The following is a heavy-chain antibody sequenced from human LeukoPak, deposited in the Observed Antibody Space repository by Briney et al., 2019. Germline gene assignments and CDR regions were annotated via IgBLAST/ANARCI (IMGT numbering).Heavy chain of an antibody. Sequence: SQTLSLTCTVSGGSISSGSYYWSWIRQPAGKGLEWIGRIYTSGSTNYNPSLKSRVTIPVDTSKNQFSLKLSSVTAADTAVYYCARQSAAPLFDYWGQGTLVTVSS. D-gene: IGHD6-13*01. CDR2: IYTSGST. CDR3: ARQSAAPLFDY. V-gene: IGHV4-61*02. CDR1: GGSISSGSYY. J-gene: IGHJ4*02.